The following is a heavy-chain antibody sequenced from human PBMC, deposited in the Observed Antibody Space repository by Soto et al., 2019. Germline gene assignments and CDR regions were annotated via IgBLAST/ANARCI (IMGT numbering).Heavy chain of an antibody. V-gene: IGHV3-72*01. D-gene: IGHD6-19*01. CDR1: GLIFSDYH. J-gene: IGHJ6*02. Sequence: EVQLVESGGGLVQPGGSLRLSCAASGLIFSDYHMDWVRQAPGKGLEWVGRIRRKANSYTTEYAASGKGRFTISRADSKNSLYLQMNSLKSEDTDVYYCAMLGGWSGGSSGMDVWGQGTTVTVSS. CDR2: IRRKANSYTT. CDR3: AMLGGWSGGSSGMDV.